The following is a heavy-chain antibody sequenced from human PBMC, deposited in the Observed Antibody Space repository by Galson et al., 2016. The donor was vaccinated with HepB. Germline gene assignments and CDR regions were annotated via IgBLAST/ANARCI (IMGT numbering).Heavy chain of an antibody. D-gene: IGHD6-13*01. CDR2: IYPSDSYT. V-gene: IGHV5-10-1*01. Sequence: QSGAEVKKPGESLRISCKGSGYSFTSYWISWVRQMPGKGLEWMGRIYPSDSYTNYSPSFQGHVTISADKSFSTAYPQWSSLEASDTAMCYCARGLTETHSSSWYYWGQGTLVTVSS. CDR1: GYSFTSYW. CDR3: ARGLTETHSSSWYY. J-gene: IGHJ4*02.